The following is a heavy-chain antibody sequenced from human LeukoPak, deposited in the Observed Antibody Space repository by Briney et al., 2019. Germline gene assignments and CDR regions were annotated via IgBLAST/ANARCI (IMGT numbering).Heavy chain of an antibody. CDR1: GFTVSSNY. Sequence: GGSLRLSCAASGFTVSSNYMSWVRQAPGKGLEWVSAISGSGGSTYYADSVKGRFTISRDNSKNTLYLQMNSLRAEDTAVYYCAKEAYDSSGYYYDYWGQGTLVTVSS. V-gene: IGHV3-23*01. CDR2: ISGSGGST. D-gene: IGHD3-22*01. CDR3: AKEAYDSSGYYYDY. J-gene: IGHJ4*02.